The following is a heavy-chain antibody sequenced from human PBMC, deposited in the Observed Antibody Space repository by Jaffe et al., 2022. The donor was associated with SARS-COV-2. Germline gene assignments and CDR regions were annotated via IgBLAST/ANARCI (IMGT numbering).Heavy chain of an antibody. V-gene: IGHV1-2*02. CDR2: INPNSGGT. J-gene: IGHJ6*02. Sequence: QVQLVQSGAEVKKPGASVKVSCKASGYTFTGYYMHWVRQAPGQGLEWMGWINPNSGGTNYAQKFQGRVTMTRDTSISTAYMELSRLRSDDTAVYYCASAIVPAALYYYYGMDVWGQGTTVTVSS. CDR1: GYTFTGYY. CDR3: ASAIVPAALYYYYGMDV. D-gene: IGHD2-2*01.